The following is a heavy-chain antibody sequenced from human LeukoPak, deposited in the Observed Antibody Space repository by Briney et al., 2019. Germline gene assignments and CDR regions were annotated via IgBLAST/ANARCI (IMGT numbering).Heavy chain of an antibody. D-gene: IGHD3-9*01. CDR2: IRYDGNYK. CDR1: GFTFSSYG. J-gene: IGHJ4*02. V-gene: IGHV3-30*02. Sequence: PGGSLRLSCVASGFTFSSYGMHWVRQAPGKGLEWVAFIRYDGNYKFDAESVKGRFTISRDSSKNTVFLQMNSLRVEDTAVYYCARAQTGDYWGQGTLVTVSS. CDR3: ARAQTGDY.